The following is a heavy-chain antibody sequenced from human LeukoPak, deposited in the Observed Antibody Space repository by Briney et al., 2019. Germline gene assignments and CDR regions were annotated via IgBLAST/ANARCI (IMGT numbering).Heavy chain of an antibody. Sequence: PSETLSLTCTVSGGSISSGGYYWSWIRQPPGKGLEWIGYIYYSGSTKYTPPLKSRVTISIDTSKNQFSLKLSSVTAADTAVYYCARATGPYSSSWYVPDAFDLWGQGTMVTVSS. CDR2: IYYSGST. CDR1: GGSISSGGYY. D-gene: IGHD6-13*01. CDR3: ARATGPYSSSWYVPDAFDL. V-gene: IGHV4-61*08. J-gene: IGHJ3*01.